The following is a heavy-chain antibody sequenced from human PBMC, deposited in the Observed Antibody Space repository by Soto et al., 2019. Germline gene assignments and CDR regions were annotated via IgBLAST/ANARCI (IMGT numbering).Heavy chain of an antibody. Sequence: SETLSLTCAVYGGSFSGYYWSWIRQPPGKGLEGSGEINHSGSTNYNAALKSRVSISVDTAKNQVSLKLSSVTAADTAVDYCARYPVAAPPLEEYDYYYYGMDVWGQGTTVTVSS. D-gene: IGHD2-15*01. V-gene: IGHV4-34*01. CDR2: INHSGST. CDR1: GGSFSGYY. J-gene: IGHJ6*02. CDR3: ARYPVAAPPLEEYDYYYYGMDV.